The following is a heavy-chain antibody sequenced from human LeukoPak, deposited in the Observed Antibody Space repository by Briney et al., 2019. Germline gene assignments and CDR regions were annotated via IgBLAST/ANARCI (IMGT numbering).Heavy chain of an antibody. J-gene: IGHJ4*02. V-gene: IGHV3-23*01. CDR3: AKDRYYDFWSGLKDY. CDR1: GFTFSIYA. Sequence: GGSLRLSCAASGFTFSIYAMSWVRQAPGKGLEWVSAISGSGGSTYYADSVKGRFTISRDNSKNTLYLQMNSLRAEDTAVYYCAKDRYYDFWSGLKDYWGQGTLVTVSS. CDR2: ISGSGGST. D-gene: IGHD3-3*01.